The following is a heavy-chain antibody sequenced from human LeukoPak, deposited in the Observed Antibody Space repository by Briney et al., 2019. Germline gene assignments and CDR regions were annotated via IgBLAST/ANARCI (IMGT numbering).Heavy chain of an antibody. V-gene: IGHV4-34*01. CDR1: GGSFSGYY. CDR3: ARVGKLRFLECPPYFDY. CDR2: INHSGST. D-gene: IGHD3-3*01. J-gene: IGHJ4*02. Sequence: SETLSLTCAVYGGSFSGYYWSWIRQPPGKGLEWIGEINHSGSTNYNPSLKSRVTISVDTSKNQFSLKLSSVAAADTAVYYCARVGKLRFLECPPYFDYWGQGTLVTVSS.